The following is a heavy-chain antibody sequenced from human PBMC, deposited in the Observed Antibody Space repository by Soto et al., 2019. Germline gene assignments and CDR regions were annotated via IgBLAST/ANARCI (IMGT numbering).Heavy chain of an antibody. V-gene: IGHV1-69*08. Sequence: QVQLVQSGAEVKKPGSSVKVSCKASGGTFSPDTINWVRQAPGQGLEWMGRIIPFHGVTNYAQKFQARVTITADKSTSTVYMELSGLRFEDTAMYYCTRDWEITVSTWSFGGFWGRGTLVTVSS. CDR2: IIPFHGVT. D-gene: IGHD3-10*01. CDR3: TRDWEITVSTWSFGGF. CDR1: GGTFSPDT. J-gene: IGHJ4*02.